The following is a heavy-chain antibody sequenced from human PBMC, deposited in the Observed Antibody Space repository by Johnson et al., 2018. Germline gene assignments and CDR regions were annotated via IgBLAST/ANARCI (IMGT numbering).Heavy chain of an antibody. CDR3: AKGLYYYESSGYYS. J-gene: IGHJ4*02. CDR1: GFTFRNYD. CDR2: ISYDGSNK. D-gene: IGHD3-22*01. V-gene: IGHV3-30*18. Sequence: VQLVQSGGGVVQPGRSLRLSCAASGFTFRNYDIHWVRQAPGKGLEWVAVISYDGSNKYYADSVKGRFTISSDNSKNTLYLQLNSLRAEDTAVYYCAKGLYYYESSGYYSWGQGTLVTVSS.